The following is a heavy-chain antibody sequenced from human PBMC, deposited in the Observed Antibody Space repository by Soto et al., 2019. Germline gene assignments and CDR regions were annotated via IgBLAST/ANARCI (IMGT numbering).Heavy chain of an antibody. D-gene: IGHD3-22*01. CDR2: IIPIFGTA. CDR3: ARDQYKSGTYYYDSSGYYP. J-gene: IGHJ5*02. V-gene: IGHV1-69*13. Sequence: GASVKVSCKASGGTFSSYAISWVRQAPGQGLEWMGGIIPIFGTANYAQKFQGRVTITADESTSTAYMELSSLRSEDTAVYYCARDQYKSGTYYYDSSGYYPWGQGTLVTVSS. CDR1: GGTFSSYA.